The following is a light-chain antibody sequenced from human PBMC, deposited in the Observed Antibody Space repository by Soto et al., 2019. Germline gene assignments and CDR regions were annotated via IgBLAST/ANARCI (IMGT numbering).Light chain of an antibody. CDR1: SGSIASNY. J-gene: IGLJ2*01. CDR3: QSHDSSNVV. Sequence: NFMLTQPHSVSESPGKTVTISCTGSSGSIASNYAQWYQQRPGSAPTTVIYEDNKRPSGVPDRFSGSIDRSSNSASLIISGLKTEDEAGYYCQSHDSSNVVFGGGTKLTVL. V-gene: IGLV6-57*02. CDR2: EDN.